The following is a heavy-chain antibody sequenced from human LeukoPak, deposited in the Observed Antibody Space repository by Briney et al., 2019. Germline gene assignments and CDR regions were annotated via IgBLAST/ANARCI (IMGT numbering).Heavy chain of an antibody. CDR1: GFTLSDNW. D-gene: IGHD2-15*01. V-gene: IGHV3-7*01. Sequence: GGSLRLSCVGSGFTLSDNWMTWVRLAPGWGLEWVANIKHDGSEKNYVDSVKGRFTISRDNAKNPVYLQMDRLRAEDTAVYYCARARYLNSWGQGTLVTVSS. J-gene: IGHJ4*02. CDR3: ARARYLNS. CDR2: IKHDGSEK.